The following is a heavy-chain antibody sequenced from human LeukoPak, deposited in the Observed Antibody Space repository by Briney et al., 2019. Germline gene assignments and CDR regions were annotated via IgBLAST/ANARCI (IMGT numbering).Heavy chain of an antibody. D-gene: IGHD6-19*01. CDR1: GGSISSSSYY. CDR3: ARWALSGIAVAGGYYFDY. CDR2: IYYSGST. V-gene: IGHV4-39*01. Sequence: PSETLSLTCTVSGGSISSSSYYWGWIRQPPGKGLEWIGSIYYSGSTYYNPSLKSRVTISVDTSKNQFSLKLSSVTAADTAVYYCARWALSGIAVAGGYYFDYWGQGTLVTVSS. J-gene: IGHJ4*02.